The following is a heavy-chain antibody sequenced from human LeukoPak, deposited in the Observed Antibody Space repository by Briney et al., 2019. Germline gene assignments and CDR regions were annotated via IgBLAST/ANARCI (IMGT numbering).Heavy chain of an antibody. Sequence: PGGSLRLSCAASGFTFSNYEMNWVRQAPGKGPEWVSYISSSGSNIYNADSVKGRFTISRDNAKNSLYLQMNGLRAEDTAVYYCARGGLDESFQYWGQGTLVTVST. D-gene: IGHD6-25*01. CDR1: GFTFSNYE. CDR2: ISSSGSNI. J-gene: IGHJ1*01. CDR3: ARGGLDESFQY. V-gene: IGHV3-48*03.